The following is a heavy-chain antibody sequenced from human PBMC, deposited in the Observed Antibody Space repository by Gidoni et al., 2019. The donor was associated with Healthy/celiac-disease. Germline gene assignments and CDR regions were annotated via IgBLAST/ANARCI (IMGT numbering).Heavy chain of an antibody. J-gene: IGHJ4*02. CDR2: ISYDGSNK. V-gene: IGHV3-30*01. D-gene: IGHD3-22*01. CDR3: ARAEDYYDSSGSDY. Sequence: QVQLVESGGGVVQPGRSLRLSCAASGFTFSSYAMHWVRQAPGKGLEWVAVISYDGSNKYYADSVKGRCTISRDNSKNTLYLQMNSLRAEDTAVYYCARAEDYYDSSGSDYWGQGTLVTVSS. CDR1: GFTFSSYA.